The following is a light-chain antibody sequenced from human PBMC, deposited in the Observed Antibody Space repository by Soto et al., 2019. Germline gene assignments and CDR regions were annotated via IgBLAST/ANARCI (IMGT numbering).Light chain of an antibody. Sequence: QSALTQPASVSGSPGQSITISCTGTSSDVGGYNYGSWYQQHPGKAPKLMIYDVSKRPSGVSNRFSGSKSGNTASLTISGLQAEDEADYYCSSYTSSSTPHVVFGGGTQLTVL. CDR3: SSYTSSSTPHVV. J-gene: IGLJ2*01. CDR1: SSDVGGYNY. V-gene: IGLV2-14*01. CDR2: DVS.